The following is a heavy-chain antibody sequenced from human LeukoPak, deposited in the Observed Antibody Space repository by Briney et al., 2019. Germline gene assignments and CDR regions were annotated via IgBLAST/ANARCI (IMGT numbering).Heavy chain of an antibody. J-gene: IGHJ4*02. CDR3: ATSGDYDFPFDY. CDR1: GFTFSSYG. Sequence: GGSLILSCAASGFTFSSYGMHWVRQAPGKGLEWVAFIRYDGSNKYYADSVKGRFTISRDNSKNTLYLQMNSLRAENTAVYYCATSGDYDFPFDYWGQGTLVTVPS. V-gene: IGHV3-30*02. D-gene: IGHD4-17*01. CDR2: IRYDGSNK.